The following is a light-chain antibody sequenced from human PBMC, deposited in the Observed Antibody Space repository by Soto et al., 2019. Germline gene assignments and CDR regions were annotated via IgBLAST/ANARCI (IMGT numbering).Light chain of an antibody. CDR1: SSNIRSNT. J-gene: IGLJ3*02. Sequence: QSVLTQPPSASGTPGQRVTISCSGSSSNIRSNTVNWYQQLPGTAPKLLIYTNTQRPSGVPDRFSGSKSGTSASLAISGLQSEDEADYYCAAWDDSLNGVMFGGGTKLTVL. CDR3: AAWDDSLNGVM. V-gene: IGLV1-44*01. CDR2: TNT.